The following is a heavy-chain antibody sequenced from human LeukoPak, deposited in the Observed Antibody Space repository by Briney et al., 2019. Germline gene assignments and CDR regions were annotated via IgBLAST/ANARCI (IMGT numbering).Heavy chain of an antibody. J-gene: IGHJ4*02. V-gene: IGHV1-69*01. Sequence: ASVKVSCKASGGTFSSYAISWVRQAPGQGLEWMGGIIPIFGTANYAQKFQGRVTIAADESTSTAYMELSSLRSEDTAVYYCAFTGYSSSWWYWGQGTLVTVSS. CDR1: GGTFSSYA. CDR2: IIPIFGTA. D-gene: IGHD6-13*01. CDR3: AFTGYSSSWWY.